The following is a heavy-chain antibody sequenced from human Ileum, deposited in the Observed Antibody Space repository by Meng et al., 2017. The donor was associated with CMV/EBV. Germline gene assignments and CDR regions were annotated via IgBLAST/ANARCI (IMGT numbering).Heavy chain of an antibody. Sequence: GGTFRIDAINWGRQARGQGLEWMGGLIPLLGIATYAQKFQDRVTITPDKSTSTAYMELRSLRSEDTAVYYCARLAECSGGSCYFDYWGQGTLVTVSS. J-gene: IGHJ4*02. CDR3: ARLAECSGGSCYFDY. D-gene: IGHD2-15*01. CDR2: LIPLLGIA. CDR1: GGTFRIDA. V-gene: IGHV1-69*10.